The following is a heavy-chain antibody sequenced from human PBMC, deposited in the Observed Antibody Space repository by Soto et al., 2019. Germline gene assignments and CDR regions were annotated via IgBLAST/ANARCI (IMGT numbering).Heavy chain of an antibody. J-gene: IGHJ4*02. CDR1: GYIFLNYG. V-gene: IGHV1-8*02. CDR2: ISPYTGNT. D-gene: IGHD4-17*01. CDR3: ARTLYGDNVDY. Sequence: ASVKVSCKASGYIFLNYGIAWVRQAPGQGLGWMGWISPYTGNTDSAQKFQGRVTMTRNTSISTAYMELSSLRSEDTAVYYCARTLYGDNVDYWGQGTLVTGSS.